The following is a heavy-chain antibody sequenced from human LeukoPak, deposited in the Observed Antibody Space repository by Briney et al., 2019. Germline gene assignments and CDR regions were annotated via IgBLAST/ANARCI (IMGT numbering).Heavy chain of an antibody. Sequence: GGSLRLSCAASGFTFSSYWMTWVRQAPGKGLEWVANIKRDGSEKYYVDSVKGRFTISRDNAKNSLYLQMNSLRAEDTAVYYCARDGGDCSSTSCYDRHDYWGQGTLVTVFS. J-gene: IGHJ4*02. D-gene: IGHD2-2*01. CDR3: ARDGGDCSSTSCYDRHDY. CDR1: GFTFSSYW. CDR2: IKRDGSEK. V-gene: IGHV3-7*04.